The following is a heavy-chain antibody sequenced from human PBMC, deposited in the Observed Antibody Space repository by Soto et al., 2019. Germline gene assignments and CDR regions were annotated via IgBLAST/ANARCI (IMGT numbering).Heavy chain of an antibody. Sequence: SQTLSLTCAISGDSVSSNSAAWNWIRQSPSRGLEWLGRTYYRSKWYNDYAVSVKSRITINPDTPKNQFSLQLNSVTPEDTAVYYCARGWEYSSGRRGWFDPWGQGTLVTVSS. CDR2: TYYRSKWYN. V-gene: IGHV6-1*01. CDR1: GDSVSSNSAA. D-gene: IGHD6-19*01. J-gene: IGHJ5*02. CDR3: ARGWEYSSGRRGWFDP.